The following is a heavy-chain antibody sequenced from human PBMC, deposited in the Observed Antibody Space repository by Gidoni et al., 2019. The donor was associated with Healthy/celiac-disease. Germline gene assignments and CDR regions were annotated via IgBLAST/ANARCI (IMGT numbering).Heavy chain of an antibody. Sequence: EVQLLESGGGLVQPGGSLRLSCAASGFTFSSYAMRWVRQAPGKGLEWVSALSGSGGSTYYADSVKGRFTISRDNSKNTLYLQMNSLRAEDTAVYYCAKAPPAYSFITGTTLDWFDPWGQGTLVTVSS. J-gene: IGHJ5*02. D-gene: IGHD1-20*01. V-gene: IGHV3-23*01. CDR1: GFTFSSYA. CDR3: AKAPPAYSFITGTTLDWFDP. CDR2: LSGSGGST.